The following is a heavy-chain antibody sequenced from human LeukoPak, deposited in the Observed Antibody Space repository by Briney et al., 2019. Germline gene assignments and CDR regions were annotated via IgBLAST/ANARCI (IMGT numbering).Heavy chain of an antibody. V-gene: IGHV4-39*01. J-gene: IGHJ3*02. CDR1: GGSISSSSYY. Sequence: SETLSLTCTVSGGSISSSSYYWGWIRQTPGKGLEWIGSIYYSGSTYYNPSLRSRVTISVDTSKNQFSLKLSSVTAADTAVYYCARLDIAAAGTLYDAFDIWGQGTMVTVSS. D-gene: IGHD6-13*01. CDR2: IYYSGST. CDR3: ARLDIAAAGTLYDAFDI.